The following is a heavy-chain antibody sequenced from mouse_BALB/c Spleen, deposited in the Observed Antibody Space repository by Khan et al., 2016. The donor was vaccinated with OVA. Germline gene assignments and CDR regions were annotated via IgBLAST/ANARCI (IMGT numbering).Heavy chain of an antibody. V-gene: IGHV2-9*02. CDR1: GFSLTNYG. CDR2: IWAGGST. Sequence: QVQLKQSGPGLVAPSQSLSITCTVSGFSLTNYGVHWVRQPPREGLEWLGVIWAGGSTNYNSALMSRLSISKDNSKSQVFLKMNSLQTNDTAMYYWARPYYGSAWFAYWGQGNLVTVSA. D-gene: IGHD1-1*01. CDR3: ARPYYGSAWFAY. J-gene: IGHJ3*01.